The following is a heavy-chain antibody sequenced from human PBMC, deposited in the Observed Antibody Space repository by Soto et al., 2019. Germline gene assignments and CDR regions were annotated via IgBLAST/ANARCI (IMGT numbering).Heavy chain of an antibody. CDR3: ATHVQFYRITLIVLARGWFDP. CDR1: GGSISSSSYY. CDR2: IYYIGST. V-gene: IGHV4-39*01. Sequence: SETLSLTCTVSGGSISSSSYYWGWIRQPPGKGLEWIGSIYYIGSTYYNPSLKSRVTISVDTSKNQFSLKLSSVTAADTAVYYYATHVQFYRITLIVLARGWFDPWGQGTMVTVSS. J-gene: IGHJ5*02. D-gene: IGHD3-22*01.